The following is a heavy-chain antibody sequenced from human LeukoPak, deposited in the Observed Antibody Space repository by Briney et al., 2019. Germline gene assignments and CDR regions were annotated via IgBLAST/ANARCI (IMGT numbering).Heavy chain of an antibody. CDR2: MNPNSGNT. CDR1: GYTFTSYE. CDR3: ARGYQLFLGHYYGMDV. V-gene: IGHV1-8*01. J-gene: IGHJ6*02. Sequence: PLGSLRVSCKASGYTFTSYEINWVRQATGEGLEWVARMNPNSGNTGYAQKFQGRVTMTRNTSISTAYMELSSLRSEDTAVYYCARGYQLFLGHYYGMDVWGQGTTVTVSS. D-gene: IGHD2-2*01.